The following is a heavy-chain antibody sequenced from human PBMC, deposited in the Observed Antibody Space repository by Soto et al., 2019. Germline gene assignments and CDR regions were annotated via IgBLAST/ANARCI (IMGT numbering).Heavy chain of an antibody. J-gene: IGHJ4*02. V-gene: IGHV4-39*01. CDR1: GGSLSRSSYY. Sequence: ETLCDSWSVSGGSLSRSSYYGGWIRQPPGKVLEWIGSSYDSGSTYYNPSLQSRVTISVDTSKNQFSLKLSSVTAADTAMYYCARGLFSFGGVIVTSRPHYFAYWGQGALLTVS. D-gene: IGHD3-16*02. CDR2: SYDSGST. CDR3: ARGLFSFGGVIVTSRPHYFAY.